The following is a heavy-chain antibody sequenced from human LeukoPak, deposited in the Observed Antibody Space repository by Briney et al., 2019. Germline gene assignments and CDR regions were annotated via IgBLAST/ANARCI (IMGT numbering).Heavy chain of an antibody. J-gene: IGHJ4*02. Sequence: GSLRLSCAASGFTFTKYWMTWIRQPPGKGLEWIGYIYYSGSTNYNPSLKSRVTISVDTSKNQFSLKLNSVTAADTAVYYCARGTPDSGTYYPFDYWGQGTLVTVSS. D-gene: IGHD1-26*01. CDR3: ARGTPDSGTYYPFDY. CDR1: GFTFTKYW. CDR2: IYYSGST. V-gene: IGHV4-59*08.